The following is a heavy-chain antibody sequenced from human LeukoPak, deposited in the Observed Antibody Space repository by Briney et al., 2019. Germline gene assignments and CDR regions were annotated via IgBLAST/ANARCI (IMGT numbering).Heavy chain of an antibody. D-gene: IGHD3-3*01. CDR2: ISSDGSIK. CDR3: VKEYHSRGFGAYFDY. J-gene: IGHJ4*02. V-gene: IGHV3-30*18. Sequence: GGSLRLSCTASKFTFSHYGMQWVRRAPGKGLEWVAVISSDGSIKVYADSVKGRFTLSRDNSINTVDLQMNSLRAEDTAVYYCVKEYHSRGFGAYFDYWGQGTLVTVSS. CDR1: KFTFSHYG.